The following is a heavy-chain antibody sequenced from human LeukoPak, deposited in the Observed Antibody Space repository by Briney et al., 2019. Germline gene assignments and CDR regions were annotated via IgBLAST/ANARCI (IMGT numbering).Heavy chain of an antibody. D-gene: IGHD1-26*01. CDR3: AKRGTWYSGSYLNPY. CDR1: GFTFSSNA. J-gene: IGHJ4*02. V-gene: IGHV3-23*01. Sequence: HPGGSLSLSCAASGFTFSSNAMSWVRQAPGKGLEWVSGISGSGGSTYYADSVKGRFTISRDNSKNTLYLQMNSLRAEDTAIYYCAKRGTWYSGSYLNPYWGQGTLVTV. CDR2: ISGSGGST.